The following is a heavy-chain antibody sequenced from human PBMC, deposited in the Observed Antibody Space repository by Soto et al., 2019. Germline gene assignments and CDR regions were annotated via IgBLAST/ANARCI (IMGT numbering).Heavy chain of an antibody. CDR3: ARGETGIQLCSQGYRMDV. Sequence: SETLSLTCTVSGGSISSYYWSWIRQPPGKGLEWIGYIYYSGSTNYNPSLKSRVTISVDTSKNQFSLKLSSVTAADTAVYYCARGETGIQLCSQGYRMDVWGQGTTVTVSS. V-gene: IGHV4-59*01. J-gene: IGHJ6*02. CDR1: GGSISSYY. D-gene: IGHD5-18*01. CDR2: IYYSGST.